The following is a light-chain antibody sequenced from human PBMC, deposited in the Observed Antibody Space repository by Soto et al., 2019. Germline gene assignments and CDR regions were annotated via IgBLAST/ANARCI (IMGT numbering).Light chain of an antibody. J-gene: IGLJ2*01. CDR2: GNS. Sequence: QSVLTEPPSVSGAPGQRVTISCTGSSSNIGAGYDVHWYQQLPGTAPKLLIYGNSKRPSWVPDRFSGSKSGTSASLAITGLQAEDEADYYCQSYDSSLSGSVFGGGTKLTVL. V-gene: IGLV1-40*01. CDR3: QSYDSSLSGSV. CDR1: SSNIGAGYD.